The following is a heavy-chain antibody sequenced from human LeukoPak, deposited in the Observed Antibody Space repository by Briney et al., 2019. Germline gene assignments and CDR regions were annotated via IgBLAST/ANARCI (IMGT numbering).Heavy chain of an antibody. D-gene: IGHD3-22*01. V-gene: IGHV3-49*03. J-gene: IGHJ4*02. Sequence: GGSLRLSCTASGFTFGDYAMSWFRQAPGKGLEWVGFIRSKAYGGTTEYAASVKGRFTISRDDSKSIAYLQMNSLKTEDTAVYYCTRVADSSGYCWDFDYWGQGTLITVSS. CDR3: TRVADSSGYCWDFDY. CDR2: IRSKAYGGTT. CDR1: GFTFGDYA.